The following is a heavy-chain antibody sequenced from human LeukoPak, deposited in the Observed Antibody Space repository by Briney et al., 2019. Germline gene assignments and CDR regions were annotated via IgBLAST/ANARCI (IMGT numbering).Heavy chain of an antibody. Sequence: PGGSLRLSCAASGFTFSSYAMSWVRQAPGKGLEWVSAISGSGGSTYYADSVKGRFTISRDNAKNSLYLQMNSLRAEDTAVYYCARDGDGSGSGYGMGVWGQGTTVTVSS. V-gene: IGHV3-23*01. CDR2: ISGSGGST. CDR3: ARDGDGSGSGYGMGV. CDR1: GFTFSSYA. D-gene: IGHD6-19*01. J-gene: IGHJ6*02.